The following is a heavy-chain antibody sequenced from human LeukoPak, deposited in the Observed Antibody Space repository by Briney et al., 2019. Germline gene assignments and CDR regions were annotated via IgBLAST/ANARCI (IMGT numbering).Heavy chain of an antibody. V-gene: IGHV3-48*03. Sequence: GGSLRLSCAASGFTFSSYEMNWVRQAPGKGLEWVSYISSSGSTRYYADSVKGRFTISRDNAKNSLYLQMNSLRAEDTGVYYCARDGSAWYDYWGQGILVTVSS. D-gene: IGHD6-19*01. CDR1: GFTFSSYE. J-gene: IGHJ4*02. CDR3: ARDGSAWYDY. CDR2: ISSSGSTR.